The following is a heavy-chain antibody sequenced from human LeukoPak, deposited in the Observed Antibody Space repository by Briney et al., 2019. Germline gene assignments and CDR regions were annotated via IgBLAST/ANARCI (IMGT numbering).Heavy chain of an antibody. CDR2: INHSGST. CDR3: AREGRYNYYDSSGYYHEYFQH. CDR1: GGSFSGYY. V-gene: IGHV4-34*01. Sequence: NPSETLSLTCAVYGGSFSGYYWSWIRQPPGKGLEWIGEINHSGSTNYNPSLKSRVTISVDTSKNQFSLKLSSVTAADTAVYYCAREGRYNYYDSSGYYHEYFQHWGQGTLVTVSS. D-gene: IGHD3-22*01. J-gene: IGHJ1*01.